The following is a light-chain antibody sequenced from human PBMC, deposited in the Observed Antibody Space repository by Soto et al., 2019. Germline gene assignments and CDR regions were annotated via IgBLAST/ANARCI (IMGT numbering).Light chain of an antibody. CDR1: QSVRSTF. J-gene: IGKJ2*01. V-gene: IGKV3-20*01. Sequence: VLPQSPDTLSLSPGDRANLSCRASQSVRSTFLAWYQQKPGQAPRLLIYGASNRAAGIPERFSGSASGTEVTLTLIRLEPDDSAVYYCQQYHDSPMNTFGQGTKLQIK. CDR2: GAS. CDR3: QQYHDSPMNT.